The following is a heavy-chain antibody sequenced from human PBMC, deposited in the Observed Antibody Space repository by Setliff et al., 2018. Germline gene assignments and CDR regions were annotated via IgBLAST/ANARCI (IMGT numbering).Heavy chain of an antibody. Sequence: LSLTCAVYGGSFSGYYWSWIRQPPGKGLEWIGEINHSGSTNYNPSLKSRVTISVDTSKNQFSLKLSSVIAADTAVYYCARDLYSSSSGGFYYYYYYMDVWGKGTTVTVSS. V-gene: IGHV4-34*01. J-gene: IGHJ6*03. CDR1: GGSFSGYY. D-gene: IGHD6-6*01. CDR3: ARDLYSSSSGGFYYYYYYMDV. CDR2: INHSGST.